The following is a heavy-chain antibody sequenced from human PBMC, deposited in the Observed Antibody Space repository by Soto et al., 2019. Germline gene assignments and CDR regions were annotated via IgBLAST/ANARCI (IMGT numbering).Heavy chain of an antibody. CDR2: ISSSSSYI. V-gene: IGHV3-21*01. Sequence: EVQLVESGGGLDKPGGSLRLSCAASGFTFSSYSMNWVRQAPGKGLEWVSSISSSSSYIYYADSVKGRFTISRDNAKNSLYLQMYSLRAEDAAVYYCARDAITGLIDYWGQGTLVTVSS. CDR3: ARDAITGLIDY. D-gene: IGHD1-20*01. J-gene: IGHJ4*02. CDR1: GFTFSSYS.